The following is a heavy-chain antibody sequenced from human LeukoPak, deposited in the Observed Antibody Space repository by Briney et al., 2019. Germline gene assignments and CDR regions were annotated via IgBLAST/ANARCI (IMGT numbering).Heavy chain of an antibody. J-gene: IGHJ4*02. CDR1: GYTFSGYY. D-gene: IGHD6-6*01. V-gene: IGHV1-2*06. CDR3: ARDRDFYSSSPTD. Sequence: ASVKVSCKASGYTFSGYYMDWVRQGPGQGLELMGRINPNSGGTNYAQKFQGRVTMTRDTSISTAYMELSRLRSDDTAMYYCARDRDFYSSSPTDWGQGTLVTVSS. CDR2: INPNSGGT.